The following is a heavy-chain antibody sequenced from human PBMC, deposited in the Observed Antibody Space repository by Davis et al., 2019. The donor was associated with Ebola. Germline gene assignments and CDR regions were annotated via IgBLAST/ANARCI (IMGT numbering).Heavy chain of an antibody. Sequence: ASVKVSCKASGYTFTSYAMNWVRQAPGQGLEWMGWINTNTGNPTYARGFSERFVFSLDTSVNTAFLQISNLRAEDTAIYYCARGMGELALNWGQGTLVTVSS. V-gene: IGHV7-4-1*02. CDR1: GYTFTSYA. J-gene: IGHJ4*02. CDR3: ARGMGELALN. D-gene: IGHD3-16*01. CDR2: INTNTGNP.